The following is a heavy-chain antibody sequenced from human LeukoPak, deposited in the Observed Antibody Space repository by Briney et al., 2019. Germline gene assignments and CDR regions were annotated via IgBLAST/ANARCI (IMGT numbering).Heavy chain of an antibody. J-gene: IGHJ4*02. CDR1: GGSFSGYY. Sequence: SETLSLTCAVYGGSFSGYYWSWIRQPPGKGLEWIGEINHSGSANCNPSLKSRVTISVDTSKNQFSLKLSSVTAADTAVYYCARVRYNWNDYFDYWGQGTLVTVSS. CDR2: INHSGSA. D-gene: IGHD1-20*01. V-gene: IGHV4-34*01. CDR3: ARVRYNWNDYFDY.